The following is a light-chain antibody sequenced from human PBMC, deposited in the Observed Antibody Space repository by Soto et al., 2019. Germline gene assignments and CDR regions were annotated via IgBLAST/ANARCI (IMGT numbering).Light chain of an antibody. CDR1: SSDVGGYNY. J-gene: IGLJ2*01. CDR3: SSYTSSSTL. V-gene: IGLV2-14*01. Sequence: QSVLTQPASVSGSPGQSINISCTGTSSDVGGYNYVSWYQQHPGKDPKLMIYDVSYRPSGVSNRFSGSKSGNTASLTISGLQAEDEADYYCSSYTSSSTLFGGGTKLTVL. CDR2: DVS.